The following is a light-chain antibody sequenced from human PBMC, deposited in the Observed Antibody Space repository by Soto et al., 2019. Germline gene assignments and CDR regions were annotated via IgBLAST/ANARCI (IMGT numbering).Light chain of an antibody. J-gene: IGLJ2*01. CDR3: SARDDILSGVV. V-gene: IGLV1-47*01. Sequence: QSVLTQPPSASGTPGQRISISCSGSSSNIGSNHVYWYQQIPGMAPKLLMYRSDQRPTGVPDRFSGSKSGTSASLAISGLRSDDEADYYCSARDDILSGVVFGGGTKVTVL. CDR1: SSNIGSNH. CDR2: RSD.